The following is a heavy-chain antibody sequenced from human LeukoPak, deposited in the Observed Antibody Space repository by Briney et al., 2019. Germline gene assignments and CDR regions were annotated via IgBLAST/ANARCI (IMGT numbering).Heavy chain of an antibody. D-gene: IGHD3-10*01. V-gene: IGHV3-30-3*01. Sequence: PGGSLRLSCAASGFTFSSYAMHWVRQAPGKGLEWVAVISYDGSNKYYADSVKGRFTISRDNSKNTLYLQMNSLRAEDTAVYYCARDPYYYGSGSFNWGQGTLVTGSS. CDR3: ARDPYYYGSGSFN. CDR1: GFTFSSYA. CDR2: ISYDGSNK. J-gene: IGHJ4*02.